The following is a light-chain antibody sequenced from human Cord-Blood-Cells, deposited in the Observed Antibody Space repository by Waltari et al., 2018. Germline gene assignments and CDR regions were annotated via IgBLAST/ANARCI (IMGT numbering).Light chain of an antibody. Sequence: IVMTQSPATLSVSPGERATLSCRASQSVSSNLAWYQQKPGQAPRLLIYGASTRATGIPARCSGSGSGTEFTRTISSLQSEDFAVYYCQQYNNWPPRTFGGGTKVEIK. CDR2: GAS. J-gene: IGKJ4*01. V-gene: IGKV3-15*01. CDR1: QSVSSN. CDR3: QQYNNWPPRT.